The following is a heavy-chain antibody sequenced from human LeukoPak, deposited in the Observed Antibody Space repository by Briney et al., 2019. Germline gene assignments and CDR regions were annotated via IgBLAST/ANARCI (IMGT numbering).Heavy chain of an antibody. CDR2: IYHSGST. D-gene: IGHD3-16*01. J-gene: IGHJ4*02. V-gene: IGHV4-30-2*01. CDR3: ARETGGGRFDY. Sequence: PSQTLSLTCTVSGGSISSGAYYWSWIRQPPGKGLEWIGYIYHSGSTYYNPSLQSRVTISVDRSKNQFSLKLTSVTAADTAVYYCARETGGGRFDYWGQGTLVTVSS. CDR1: GGSISSGAYY.